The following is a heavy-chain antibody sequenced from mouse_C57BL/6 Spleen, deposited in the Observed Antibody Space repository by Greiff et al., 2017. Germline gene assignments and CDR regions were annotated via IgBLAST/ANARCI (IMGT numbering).Heavy chain of an antibody. Sequence: VQLQQPGAELVRPGTSVKLSCKASGYTFTRYWMHWVKQRPGQGLAWIGVIDPSDSYTNYNQKFKGKATLTVDTSSSTAYMQLSSLTSEDSAVYYCARWGFDYWGQGTTLTVSS. J-gene: IGHJ2*01. V-gene: IGHV1-59*01. CDR2: IDPSDSYT. CDR1: GYTFTRYW. CDR3: ARWGFDY.